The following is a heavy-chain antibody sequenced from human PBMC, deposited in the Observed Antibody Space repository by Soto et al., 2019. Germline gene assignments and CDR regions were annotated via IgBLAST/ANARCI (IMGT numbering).Heavy chain of an antibody. J-gene: IGHJ6*02. CDR1: GGSFSGYY. CDR2: INHSGST. CDR3: ARLNGYCVSTNCHGYYGMDV. D-gene: IGHD2-2*03. Sequence: SETLSLTCAVYGGSFSGYYWSWIRQPPGKGLEWIGEINHSGSTNYNPSLKSRVTISVDTSKNEFSLKLSSVTAADTAVYYCARLNGYCVSTNCHGYYGMDVWGQGTTVTVAS. V-gene: IGHV4-34*01.